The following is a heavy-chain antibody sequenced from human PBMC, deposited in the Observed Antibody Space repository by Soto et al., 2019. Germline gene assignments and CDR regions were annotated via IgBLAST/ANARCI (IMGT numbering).Heavy chain of an antibody. CDR2: IYHSGST. D-gene: IGHD2-21*02. J-gene: IGHJ4*02. CDR1: GGSISSGGYS. Sequence: SENLSLTCAVSGGSISSGGYSWSWIRLPPGKGLEWIGYIYHSGSTYYNPSLKSRVTISVDRSKNQFSLKLSSVTAADTAVYYCARESPLPMNDTTAFYRYFHYRSQGLLVTLAS. V-gene: IGHV4-30-2*01. CDR3: ARESPLPMNDTTAFYRYFHY.